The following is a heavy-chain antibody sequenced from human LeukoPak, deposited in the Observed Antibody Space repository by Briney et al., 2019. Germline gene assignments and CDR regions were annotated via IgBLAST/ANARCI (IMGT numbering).Heavy chain of an antibody. D-gene: IGHD3-10*01. Sequence: PGGSLRLSCAASGFTFSSFGMNWVRQAPGKGLEWVSYISDSSSLTYYADSVKGRFTISRDNAKNSLSLQLNSLRDEDTAAYFCAKVIRGGYGMDVWGQGTTVTVSS. CDR1: GFTFSSFG. CDR2: ISDSSSLT. J-gene: IGHJ6*02. V-gene: IGHV3-48*02. CDR3: AKVIRGGYGMDV.